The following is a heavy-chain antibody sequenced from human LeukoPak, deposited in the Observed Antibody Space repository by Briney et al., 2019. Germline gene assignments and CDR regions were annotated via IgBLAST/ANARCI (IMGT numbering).Heavy chain of an antibody. D-gene: IGHD1-26*01. J-gene: IGHJ4*02. V-gene: IGHV3-33*01. CDR2: IWYDGSNE. CDR1: GFTFSRYG. Sequence: GRSLRLSCAASGFTFSRYGMHWVRQAPGKGLEWVAVIWYDGSNEYYADSVKGRFTIFRDNSKNTLHLQMNSLRAEDSAVYYCARPLVGDALDYWGQGTLVTVSS. CDR3: ARPLVGDALDY.